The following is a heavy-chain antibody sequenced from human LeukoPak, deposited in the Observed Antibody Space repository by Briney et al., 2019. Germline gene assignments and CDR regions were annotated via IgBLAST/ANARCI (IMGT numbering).Heavy chain of an antibody. Sequence: ASVKVSCKASGYTFTGYYMHWVRQAPGQGLEWMGRINPNSGGTNYAQKFQGRVTMTRDTSISTAYMERSRLRSEDTAVYYCARGGIAAAASDYWGQGTLVTVSS. CDR3: ARGGIAAAASDY. D-gene: IGHD6-13*01. CDR2: INPNSGGT. J-gene: IGHJ4*02. V-gene: IGHV1-2*06. CDR1: GYTFTGYY.